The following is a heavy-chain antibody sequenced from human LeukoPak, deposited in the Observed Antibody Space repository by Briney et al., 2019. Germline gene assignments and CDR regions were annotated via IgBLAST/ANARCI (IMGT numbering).Heavy chain of an antibody. V-gene: IGHV3-48*03. Sequence: GGSLRLSCAASGFTFSSYEMNWVRQAPGKGLEWVSYISSSGSTIYYADSVKGRFTISRDNAKNSPYLQMNSLRAEDTAVYYCARNYGDYGGWFDPWGQGTLVTVSS. D-gene: IGHD4-17*01. CDR1: GFTFSSYE. CDR2: ISSSGSTI. J-gene: IGHJ5*02. CDR3: ARNYGDYGGWFDP.